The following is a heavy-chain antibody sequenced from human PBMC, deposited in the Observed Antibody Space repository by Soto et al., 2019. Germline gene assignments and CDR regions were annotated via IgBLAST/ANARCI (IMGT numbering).Heavy chain of an antibody. Sequence: GGSLRLSCAASGFTLSTSWMGWVRQAPGKGLEWVTTIKQDESEEYYVDSVKGRFTISRDNARNSLYLQMNSLRAEDTAVYYCVRGHWGSAGWLDPWGQGTLVTVSS. CDR2: IKQDESEE. CDR1: GFTLSTSW. J-gene: IGHJ5*02. V-gene: IGHV3-7*01. CDR3: VRGHWGSAGWLDP. D-gene: IGHD7-27*01.